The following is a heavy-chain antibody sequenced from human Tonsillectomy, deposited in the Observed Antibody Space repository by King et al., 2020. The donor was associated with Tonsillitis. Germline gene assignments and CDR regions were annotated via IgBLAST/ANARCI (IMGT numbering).Heavy chain of an antibody. D-gene: IGHD2-15*01. Sequence: VQLVESGAEVKKPGASVKVSCKASGYTFTSYGISWVRKAPGQGLEWMGWISAYNGNTNYAQKLQGRVTMTTDTSTSTAYMELRSLRSDDTAVYYCARGGLGYCSGGSCYCDYWGQGTLVTVSS. V-gene: IGHV1-18*04. J-gene: IGHJ4*02. CDR1: GYTFTSYG. CDR2: ISAYNGNT. CDR3: ARGGLGYCSGGSCYCDY.